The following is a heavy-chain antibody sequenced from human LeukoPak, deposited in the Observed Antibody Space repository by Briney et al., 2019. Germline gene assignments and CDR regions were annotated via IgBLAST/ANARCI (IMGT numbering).Heavy chain of an antibody. CDR1: GGSISSYY. V-gene: IGHV4-59*08. D-gene: IGHD3-22*01. J-gene: IGHJ4*02. CDR3: ARLLNYYDSSGYPGTPGY. Sequence: SETLSLTCTVSGGSISSYYWSWIRQPPGKGLEWIGYIYYSGGTNYNPSLKSRVTISVDTSKNQFSLKLSSVTAADTAVYYCARLLNYYDSSGYPGTPGYWGQGTLVTVSS. CDR2: IYYSGGT.